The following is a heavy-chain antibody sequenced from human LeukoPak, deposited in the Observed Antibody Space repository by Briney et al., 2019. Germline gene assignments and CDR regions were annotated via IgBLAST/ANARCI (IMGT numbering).Heavy chain of an antibody. V-gene: IGHV3-30*02. CDR1: GFTFSSYG. J-gene: IGHJ6*04. CDR2: IRHDGSNK. Sequence: GGSLRLSCAASGFTFSSYGMHWVRQAPGEGLEWVAFIRHDGSNKYYADSVKGRFTISRDNSKNRLYLQMNSLRAEDTAVYYCAELGITMIGGVWGKGTTVTISS. CDR3: AELGITMIGGV. D-gene: IGHD3-10*02.